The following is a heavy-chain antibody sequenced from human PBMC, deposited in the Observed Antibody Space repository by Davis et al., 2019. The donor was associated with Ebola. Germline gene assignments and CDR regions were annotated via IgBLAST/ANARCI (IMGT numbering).Heavy chain of an antibody. V-gene: IGHV3-9*01. J-gene: IGHJ4*02. CDR3: AKVGGENY. Sequence: SLKISCAASGFTFHDYAMHWVRQVPRKGLEWVSGISWNGDYIGYADSVKGRFIISRDNAKNSLSLQMNSLRPEDTALYYCAKVGGENYWGQGTPVTVSS. CDR1: GFTFHDYA. CDR2: ISWNGDYI. D-gene: IGHD2-21*01.